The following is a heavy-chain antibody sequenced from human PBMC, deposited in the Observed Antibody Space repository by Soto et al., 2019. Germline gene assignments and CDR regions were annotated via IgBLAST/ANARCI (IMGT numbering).Heavy chain of an antibody. Sequence: GESLKISCKTSGYTFSGHWISWVRQVPGKGLQWMGNIDPSDSYINYNPAFRGHVTFSVDKSNSTAYLHWRSLGPSDTAIYYCARHGAAISLGYWGQGTLVTSPQ. CDR1: GYTFSGHW. D-gene: IGHD3-10*01. CDR3: ARHGAAISLGY. V-gene: IGHV5-10-1*01. J-gene: IGHJ4*02. CDR2: IDPSDSYI.